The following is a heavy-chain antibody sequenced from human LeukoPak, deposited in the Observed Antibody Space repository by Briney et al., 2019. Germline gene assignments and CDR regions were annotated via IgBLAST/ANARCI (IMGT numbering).Heavy chain of an antibody. CDR2: IYYSGST. CDR1: GGSISSYY. J-gene: IGHJ4*02. V-gene: IGHV4-59*12. CDR3: AYSNSSSLSINFDY. Sequence: SETLSLTCTVSGGSISSYYWSWIRQPPGKGLEWIGYIYYSGSTNYNPSLKSRVTISVDTSKNQFSLKLSSVTAADTAVYYCAYSNSSSLSINFDYWGQGTLVTVSS. D-gene: IGHD6-13*01.